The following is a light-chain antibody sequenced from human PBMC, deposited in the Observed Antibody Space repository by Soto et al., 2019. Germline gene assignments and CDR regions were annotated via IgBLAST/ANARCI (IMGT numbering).Light chain of an antibody. V-gene: IGKV3D-15*01. Sequence: EIVLTQSPATLALSPGETATLSCRASQSVNNYLAWYQQKPGQAPRLLIFDAYTRASGVPPRFSVSGSGAVFTLTISSLQSEDFAVYYCQQYKNWPPITFGQGTRLEIK. CDR3: QQYKNWPPIT. CDR2: DAY. J-gene: IGKJ5*01. CDR1: QSVNNY.